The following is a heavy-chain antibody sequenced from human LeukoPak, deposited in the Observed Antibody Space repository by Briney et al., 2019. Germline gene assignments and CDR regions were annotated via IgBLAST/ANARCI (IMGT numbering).Heavy chain of an antibody. D-gene: IGHD3-22*01. CDR3: ARLLDNDISGDPDTFDV. CDR2: VSYTGRT. J-gene: IGHJ3*01. Sequence: LETLSLTCTVSGVSLGGHYWSWIRQPPGKRLEWIGYVSYTGRTKYNPSLQSRVTISIDTSKSQFSLKLTSVTSADTAVYSCARLLDNDISGDPDTFDVWGQGTTVIVSS. V-gene: IGHV4-59*11. CDR1: GVSLGGHY.